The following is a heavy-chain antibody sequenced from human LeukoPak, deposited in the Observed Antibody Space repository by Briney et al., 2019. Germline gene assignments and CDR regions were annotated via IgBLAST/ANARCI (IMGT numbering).Heavy chain of an antibody. J-gene: IGHJ4*03. CDR3: AKGDCSSIRCSSDY. Sequence: GGSLRLSCAASGFTFSDYWMHWVRPAPGKGLVWVSSIDKGGSYSTYADSVRGRFTISRDNAKKSLYLRMSSLRAEDMALYYCAKGDCSSIRCSSDYWGHGSPVTVSS. CDR1: GFTFSDYW. D-gene: IGHD2-2*01. V-gene: IGHV3-74*01. CDR2: IDKGGSYS.